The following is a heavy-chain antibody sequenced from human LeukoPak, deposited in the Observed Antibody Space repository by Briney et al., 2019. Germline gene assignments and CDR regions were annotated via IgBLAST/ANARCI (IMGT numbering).Heavy chain of an antibody. Sequence: GGSLRLSCAASGFTFSSYAMHWVRQAPGKGLEWVAVISYDGSNKYYADSVKGRFTISRDNSKNTLYLQMNSLRAEDTAVYYCARGMYYYDSSGYYPHLFYYYYMDVWGKGTTVTVSS. CDR2: ISYDGSNK. D-gene: IGHD3-22*01. CDR3: ARGMYYYDSSGYYPHLFYYYYMDV. V-gene: IGHV3-30*04. CDR1: GFTFSSYA. J-gene: IGHJ6*03.